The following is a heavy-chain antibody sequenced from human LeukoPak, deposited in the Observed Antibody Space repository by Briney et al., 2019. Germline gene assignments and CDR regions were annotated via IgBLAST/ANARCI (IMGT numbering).Heavy chain of an antibody. D-gene: IGHD2-2*01. CDR3: VRHGDTDSCLAN. CDR1: GFTFSSYW. V-gene: IGHV3-7*01. J-gene: IGHJ4*02. CDR2: IKQDGSEK. Sequence: GGSLRLSCAASGFTFSSYWMSWVRQAPGKGLEWVANIKQDGSEKYYVDSVKGRFTISRDNAKNSLYLQMNDLRAEDTAVYYCVRHGDTDSCLANWGQGTLVTVSS.